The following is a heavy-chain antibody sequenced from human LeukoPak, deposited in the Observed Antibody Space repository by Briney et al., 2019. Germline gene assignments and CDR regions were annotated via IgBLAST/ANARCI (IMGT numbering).Heavy chain of an antibody. CDR1: GGSISSYY. CDR3: ARFPLGGSGHYYYYYMDV. J-gene: IGHJ6*03. CDR2: IYYSGST. D-gene: IGHD3-10*01. V-gene: IGHV4-59*01. Sequence: SETLSLTCTVSGGSISSYYWSWIRQPPGKGLEWIGYIYYSGSTNYNPSLKSRVTISVDTSKNQFSLKLSSVTAADTAVYYCARFPLGGSGHYYYYYMDVWGKGTTVTISS.